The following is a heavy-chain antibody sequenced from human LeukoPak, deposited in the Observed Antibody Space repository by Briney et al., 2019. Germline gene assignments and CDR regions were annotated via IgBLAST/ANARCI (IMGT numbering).Heavy chain of an antibody. CDR2: ISYDGSNK. CDR3: AKEEQVGAFDY. CDR1: GFTFSSYG. J-gene: IGHJ4*02. V-gene: IGHV3-30*18. D-gene: IGHD1-26*01. Sequence: PGRSLRLSCAASGFTFSSYGVHWARQAPGKGLEWVAVISYDGSNKYYADSVKGRFTISRDNSKNTLYLQMNSLRAEDTAVYYCAKEEQVGAFDYWGQGTLVTVSS.